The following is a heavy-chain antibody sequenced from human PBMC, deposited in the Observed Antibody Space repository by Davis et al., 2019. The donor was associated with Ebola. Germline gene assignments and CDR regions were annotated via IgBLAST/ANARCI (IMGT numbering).Heavy chain of an antibody. Sequence: GESLKISCAASGFTISDYYMSWIRQAPGKGLEWVSYISSSGSTIYYADSVKGRFTISRDNAKNSLYLQMNSLRAEDTAVYYCARGLAARRGSTLGRNYYDGMDVWGQRTTVTVSS. CDR1: GFTISDYY. CDR2: ISSSGSTI. V-gene: IGHV3-11*01. D-gene: IGHD6-6*01. J-gene: IGHJ6*02. CDR3: ARGLAARRGSTLGRNYYDGMDV.